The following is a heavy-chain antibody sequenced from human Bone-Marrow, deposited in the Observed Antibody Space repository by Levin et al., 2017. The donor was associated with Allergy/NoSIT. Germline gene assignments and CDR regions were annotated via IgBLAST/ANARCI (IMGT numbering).Heavy chain of an antibody. J-gene: IGHJ5*02. CDR3: ARGIDDLCTSTTEGLLRCGNWFDP. CDR1: GYTFTSYG. V-gene: IGHV1-18*01. CDR2: ISAYNGNT. Sequence: ASVKVSCKASGYTFTSYGISWVRQAPGQGLEWMGWISAYNGNTNYAQKLQGRVTMTTDTSTSTAYMELRSLRSDDTAVYYCARGIDDLCTSTTEGLLRCGNWFDPWGQGTLVTVSS. D-gene: IGHD4-17*01.